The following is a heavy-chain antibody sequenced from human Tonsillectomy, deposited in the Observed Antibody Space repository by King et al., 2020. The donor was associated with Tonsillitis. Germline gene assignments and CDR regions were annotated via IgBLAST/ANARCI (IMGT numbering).Heavy chain of an antibody. V-gene: IGHV1-18*01. J-gene: IGHJ4*02. CDR1: GYTFTNYG. D-gene: IGHD3-3*01. CDR2: VSGYNGNT. Sequence: QLVQSGAEVKKPGASVQVSCRASGYTFTNYGITWVRQAPGQGLEWMGWVSGYNGNTNYAQKVQGRVTMTTDTSTSTAYMELRSLRSDDTAVYYCARDSVTSWGFLEGASVDFDYWGQGTLVTVSS. CDR3: ARDSVTSWGFLEGASVDFDY.